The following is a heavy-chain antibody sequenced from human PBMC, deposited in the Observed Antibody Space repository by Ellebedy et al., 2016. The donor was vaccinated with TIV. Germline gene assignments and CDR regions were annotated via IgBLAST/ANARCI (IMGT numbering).Heavy chain of an antibody. CDR3: AKDEGYSSGWWDLGGHVGSYYFDY. CDR1: GFSFSIYA. V-gene: IGHV3-23*01. CDR2: ISASGGT. D-gene: IGHD6-19*01. Sequence: GESLKISCAASGFSFSIYAMSWVRQAPGKGLEWVSGISASGGTYYADSVKGRFTMSGDDSTTAVYLQMSSLRAEDTAVYYCAKDEGYSSGWWDLGGHVGSYYFDYWGQGTLVAVSS. J-gene: IGHJ4*02.